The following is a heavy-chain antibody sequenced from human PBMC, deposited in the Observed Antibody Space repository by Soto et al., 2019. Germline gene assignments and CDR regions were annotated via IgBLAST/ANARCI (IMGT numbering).Heavy chain of an antibody. J-gene: IGHJ6*03. CDR2: IYSSGTT. D-gene: IGHD3-3*01. V-gene: IGHV4-59*08. CDR1: SGSISGYY. CDR3: ARQASYDFWDGRFYYNYCMDA. Sequence: SETLSLTCTVSSGSISGYYWSWIRQPPGKGLEWIGSIYSSGTTYYNPSLKSRVTMSVDTSKIQFSLNLSSVTAADTAVYYCARQASYDFWDGRFYYNYCMDAWGKGTPVTVS.